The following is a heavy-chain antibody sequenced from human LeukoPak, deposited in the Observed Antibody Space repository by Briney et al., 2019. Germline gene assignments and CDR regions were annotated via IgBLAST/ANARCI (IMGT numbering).Heavy chain of an antibody. CDR2: INHSGST. Sequence: SETLSLTCTVSGGSISSYYWSWIRQPPGKGLEWIGEINHSGSTNYNPSLKSRVTISVDTSKNQFSLKLSSVTAADTAVYYCASLRWLQFPELDYWGQGTLVTVSS. CDR3: ASLRWLQFPELDY. CDR1: GGSISSYY. J-gene: IGHJ4*02. V-gene: IGHV4-34*01. D-gene: IGHD5-24*01.